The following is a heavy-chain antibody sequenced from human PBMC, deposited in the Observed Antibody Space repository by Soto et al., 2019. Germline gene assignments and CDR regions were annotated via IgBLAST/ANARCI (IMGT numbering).Heavy chain of an antibody. CDR1: GRSISSSSYY. CDR3: ARAYGSGSYYLYYYYGMDV. Sequence: PSDTLSLTCTASGRSISSSSYYWGWIRQPPGKGLEWIGSIYYSGSTYYNPSLKSRVTISVDTSKNQFSLKLSSVTAADTAVYYCARAYGSGSYYLYYYYGMDVWGQGTTVTVS. CDR2: IYYSGST. V-gene: IGHV4-39*01. J-gene: IGHJ6*02. D-gene: IGHD3-10*01.